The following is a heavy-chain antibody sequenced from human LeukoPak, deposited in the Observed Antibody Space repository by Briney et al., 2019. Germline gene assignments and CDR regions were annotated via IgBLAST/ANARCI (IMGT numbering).Heavy chain of an antibody. CDR3: ARDPVEYSSSSFDY. D-gene: IGHD6-6*01. CDR1: GFTFSSYA. CDR2: ISYDGSNK. J-gene: IGHJ4*02. Sequence: GGSLRLSCAASGFTFSSYAMHWVRQAPGKGLEWVAVISYDGSNKYYADSVKGRFTISRDNSKNTLYLQMNSLRAEDTAAYYCARDPVEYSSSSFDYWGQGTLVTVSS. V-gene: IGHV3-30-3*01.